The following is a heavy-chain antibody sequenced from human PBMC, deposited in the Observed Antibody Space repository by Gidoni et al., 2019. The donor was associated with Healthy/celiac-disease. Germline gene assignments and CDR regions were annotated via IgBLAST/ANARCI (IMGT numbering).Heavy chain of an antibody. D-gene: IGHD3-22*01. CDR3: TQIWGSSGPTTRGDAFDI. V-gene: IGHV3-15*07. Sequence: EVQLVESGCVLVKPGGSLRLSCAASGFTFSNAGLHWVRQAPGKGLEWVGRIKSKTDGGTTNYAAPVKGRFTISRDDSKNTLYLQMNSLKTEDTAVYYCTQIWGSSGPTTRGDAFDIWGQGTMVTVSS. CDR2: IKSKTDGGTT. J-gene: IGHJ3*02. CDR1: GFTFSNAG.